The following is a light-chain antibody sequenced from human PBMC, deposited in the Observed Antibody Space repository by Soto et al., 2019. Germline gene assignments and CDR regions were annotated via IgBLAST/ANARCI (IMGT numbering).Light chain of an antibody. CDR1: QDISNY. Sequence: DIQMTQSPSSLSASVGDRVTITCQASQDISNYLNWYQQKPGKAHKLLIYDASNLETGGTSSFSGSGSGTDFTFTISSLQPEDIATYFCQQYDNLITFGGGTKVEIK. J-gene: IGKJ4*01. V-gene: IGKV1-33*01. CDR2: DAS. CDR3: QQYDNLIT.